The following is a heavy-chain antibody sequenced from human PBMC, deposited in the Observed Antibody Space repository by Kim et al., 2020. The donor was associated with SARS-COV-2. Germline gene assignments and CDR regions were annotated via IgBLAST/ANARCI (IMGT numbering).Heavy chain of an antibody. D-gene: IGHD3-16*02. Sequence: LKSRVTISVDTSKNQFSLKLSSVTAADTAVYYCARVMITFGGVIPPYFDYWGQGTLVTVSS. CDR3: ARVMITFGGVIPPYFDY. V-gene: IGHV4-30-2*05. J-gene: IGHJ4*02.